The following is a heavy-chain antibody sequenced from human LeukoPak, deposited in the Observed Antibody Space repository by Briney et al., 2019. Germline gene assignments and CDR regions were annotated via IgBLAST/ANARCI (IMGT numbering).Heavy chain of an antibody. V-gene: IGHV3-53*01. Sequence: GGSLRLSCAASGFTVSSNYMSWVRQAQGKGLEWVSVIYSGGTTYYADSVKGRFTISRVNSNNTLYLQMNSLRAEDTAVYYCARGPVTKFEIWGQGTILTVSS. J-gene: IGHJ3*02. CDR2: IYSGGTT. CDR3: ARGPVTKFEI. CDR1: GFTVSSNY. D-gene: IGHD4-17*01.